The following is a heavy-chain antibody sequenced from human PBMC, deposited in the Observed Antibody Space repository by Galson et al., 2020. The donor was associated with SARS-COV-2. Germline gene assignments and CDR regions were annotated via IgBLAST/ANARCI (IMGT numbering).Heavy chain of an antibody. CDR2: IYWDDDK. CDR3: VHRTGDSGYNNAFDV. D-gene: IGHD5-12*01. V-gene: IGHV2-5*02. Sequence: SGPTLVKPTQSLTLTCLFSGFSLSTTGESVAWIRQPPGKALEWLALIYWDDDKRFRPSLQSRLTITKDTSTNQVVLTMTNVDPVDTATYYCVHRTGDSGYNNAFDVWGQGTLVTVSS. CDR1: GFSLSTTGES. J-gene: IGHJ3*01.